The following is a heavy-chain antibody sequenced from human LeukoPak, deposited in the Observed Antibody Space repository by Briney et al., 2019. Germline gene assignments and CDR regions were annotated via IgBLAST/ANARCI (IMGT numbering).Heavy chain of an antibody. CDR2: ISSSSSTI. J-gene: IGHJ3*02. CDR1: GFTFSSYS. Sequence: GGSLRLSCAASGFTFSSYSMNWVRQAPGKGLEWVSYISSSSSTIYYADSVKGRFTISRDNAKNSLYLQMNSLRAEDTAVYYCARDCSSTSCYGDAFDIWGQGTMVTVSS. CDR3: ARDCSSTSCYGDAFDI. D-gene: IGHD2-2*01. V-gene: IGHV3-48*01.